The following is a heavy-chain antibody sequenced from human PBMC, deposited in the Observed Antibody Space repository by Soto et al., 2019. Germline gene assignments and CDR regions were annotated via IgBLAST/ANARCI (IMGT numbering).Heavy chain of an antibody. CDR1: GSSMSSGDYY. Sequence: QVQLQESGPGLVKPSQTLSLTCTVSGSSMSSGDYYWSRIRQPPGKGLEWIGYIYYSGSTYYNPSLKSRVTISVDTSKNQFSLKLSFVTAADTAVYYCARAQGSGFLVSWGQGTLVTVSS. J-gene: IGHJ4*02. CDR2: IYYSGST. D-gene: IGHD3-10*01. V-gene: IGHV4-30-4*01. CDR3: ARAQGSGFLVS.